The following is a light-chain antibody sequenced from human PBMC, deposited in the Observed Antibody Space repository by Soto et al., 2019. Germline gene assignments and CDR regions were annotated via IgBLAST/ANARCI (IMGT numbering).Light chain of an antibody. J-gene: IGLJ1*01. CDR2: GNS. CDR3: QSYDSSLSAFYG. Sequence: QSVLTQPPSVSGAPGQGVTISCPGSSSKIGAGYDVHWYQQLPGTAPKLLIYGNSNRPSGVPDRFSGSKSGTSASLAITGLQAEDEADYYCQSYDSSLSAFYGFGTGTKVTVL. V-gene: IGLV1-40*01. CDR1: SSKIGAGYD.